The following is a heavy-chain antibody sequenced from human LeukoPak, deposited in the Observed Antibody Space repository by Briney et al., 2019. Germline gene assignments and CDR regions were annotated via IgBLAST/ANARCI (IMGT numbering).Heavy chain of an antibody. V-gene: IGHV3-49*04. CDR2: IRSNTYGGTT. CDR3: TRYRGFFDY. D-gene: IGHD3-10*01. Sequence: GGSLRLSCTASGLTFGDYAMNWVRQAPGKGLEWVGFIRSNTYGGTTEYAASVKGRFTISRDDSKSIAYLQMNSLKTEDTAVYYCTRYRGFFDYWGQGTLVTVTS. J-gene: IGHJ4*02. CDR1: GLTFGDYA.